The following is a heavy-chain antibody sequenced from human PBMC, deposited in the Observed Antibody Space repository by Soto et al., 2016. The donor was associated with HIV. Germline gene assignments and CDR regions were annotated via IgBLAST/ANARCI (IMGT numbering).Heavy chain of an antibody. CDR3: AKDIRKYQVLFGHAFDI. D-gene: IGHD2-2*01. CDR1: GFTFDDYA. Sequence: EVQLVKSGGGVVQPGGSLRFSCAASGFTFDDYAMHWVRQVPGKGLEWVSLISEDGGSTYYADSMKGRFTISRDNSKNSLYLQMNSLRTEDTALYYCAKDIRKYQVLFGHAFDIWGQGTMVTVSS. V-gene: IGHV3-43*02. CDR2: ISEDGGST. J-gene: IGHJ3*02.